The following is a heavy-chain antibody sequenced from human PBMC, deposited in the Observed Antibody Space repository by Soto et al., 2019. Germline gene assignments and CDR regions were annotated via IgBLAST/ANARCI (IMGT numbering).Heavy chain of an antibody. CDR2: FDPEDGET. CDR1: GYTLTELS. V-gene: IGHV1-24*01. CDR3: AASSPRAALFGY. D-gene: IGHD6-25*01. Sequence: ASVKVSCKVSGYTLTELSMHWVRQAPGKGLEWMGGFDPEDGETIYAQEFQGRVTMTEDKSTDTAYMELSSLRSEDTAVYYCAASSPRAALFGYRGRRSLVSVSS. J-gene: IGHJ4*02.